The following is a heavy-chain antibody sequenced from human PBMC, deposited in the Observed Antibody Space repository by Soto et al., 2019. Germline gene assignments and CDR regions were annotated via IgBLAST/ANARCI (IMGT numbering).Heavy chain of an antibody. CDR2: ISSSSTYT. D-gene: IGHD4-17*01. CDR1: GFTFSDYY. CDR3: ARDVVLTSATVTTFDY. J-gene: IGHJ4*02. Sequence: GGSLRLSCAASGFTFSDYYMSWIRQAPGKGLEWVSYISSSSTYTNYADSVKGRFTISRDNAKNSLYLQMNSLRAEDTAVYYCARDVVLTSATVTTFDYWGQGTLVTVSS. V-gene: IGHV3-11*06.